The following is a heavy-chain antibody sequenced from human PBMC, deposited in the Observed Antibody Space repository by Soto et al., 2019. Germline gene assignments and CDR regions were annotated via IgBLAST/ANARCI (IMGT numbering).Heavy chain of an antibody. V-gene: IGHV4-59*01. CDR2: IYYSGST. J-gene: IGHJ6*02. Sequence: WIRQPPGKGLEWIGYIYYSGSTNYNPSLKSRVTISVDTSKNQFSLKLSSVTAADTAVYYGARYKSNYYYGMDVWGHGTTVTVSS. CDR3: ARYKSNYYYGMDV. D-gene: IGHD1-20*01.